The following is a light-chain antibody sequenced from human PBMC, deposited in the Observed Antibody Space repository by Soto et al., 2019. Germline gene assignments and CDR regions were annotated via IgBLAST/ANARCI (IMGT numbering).Light chain of an antibody. CDR1: SSNIGSNT. Sequence: QSVLTHPPSASGTPGQRVTISCSGGSSNIGSNTVSWYQQLPGAAPKLLIYISNERPSGVPDRFSGSKSGTSASLAISGLQSEDEAEYYCAAWDDSLNGPVFGGGTKLTVL. J-gene: IGLJ2*01. V-gene: IGLV1-44*01. CDR3: AAWDDSLNGPV. CDR2: ISN.